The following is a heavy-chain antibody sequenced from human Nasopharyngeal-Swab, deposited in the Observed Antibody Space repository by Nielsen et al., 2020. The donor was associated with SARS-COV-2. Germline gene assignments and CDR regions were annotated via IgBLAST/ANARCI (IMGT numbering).Heavy chain of an antibody. CDR3: ARQGALRYYYYYYMDV. D-gene: IGHD3-16*02. CDR1: GYSISSGYY. CDR2: IYHSGST. J-gene: IGHJ6*03. Sequence: SETLSLTCAVSGYSISSGYYWGCIRQPPGKGLEWIGSIYHSGSTYYNPSLKSRVTISVDTSKNQFSLKLSSVTAADTAVYYCARQGALRYYYYYYMDVLGKGTTVTVSS. V-gene: IGHV4-38-2*01.